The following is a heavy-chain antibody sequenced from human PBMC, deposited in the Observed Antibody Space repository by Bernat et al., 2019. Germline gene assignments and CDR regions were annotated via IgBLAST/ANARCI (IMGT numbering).Heavy chain of an antibody. J-gene: IGHJ4*02. CDR3: ARDIRAATYPFTGTNDY. V-gene: IGHV3-48*01. CDR2: ISSSSSTI. Sequence: EVQLVESGGGLVQPGGSLRLSCAASGFTFSSYSMNWVRQAPGKWLEWVSYISSSSSTIYYAYSVKGRFTISRDNAKNSLYLQMNSLRAEDTAVYYCARDIRAATYPFTGTNDYWGQGTLVTVSS. CDR1: GFTFSSYS. D-gene: IGHD2-15*01.